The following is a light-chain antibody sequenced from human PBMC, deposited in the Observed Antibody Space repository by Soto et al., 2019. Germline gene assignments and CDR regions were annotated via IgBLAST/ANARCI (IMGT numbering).Light chain of an antibody. CDR2: WAS. V-gene: IGKV4-1*01. Sequence: DIVMTQSPDSLAVSLGERATINCKSSQNVLNRANDKNYIAWYQQKPGQPPKLLIYWASTRESDVPDRFSGSGSATDFTLTISSLQAGDVAAYFCQQYFNTPLTFGGGTKVEIK. J-gene: IGKJ4*01. CDR3: QQYFNTPLT. CDR1: QNVLNRANDKNY.